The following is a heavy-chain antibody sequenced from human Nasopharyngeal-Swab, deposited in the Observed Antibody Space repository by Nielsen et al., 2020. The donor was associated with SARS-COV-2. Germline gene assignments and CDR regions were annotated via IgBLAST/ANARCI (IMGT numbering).Heavy chain of an antibody. CDR1: GFTFSNYW. CDR3: ARDGLDYDFWSAYFMDV. D-gene: IGHD3-3*01. CDR2: IHQDGSEK. J-gene: IGHJ6*02. V-gene: IGHV3-7*01. Sequence: GGSLRLSCAAPGFTFSNYWMSWVRQTPGKGLEWVANIHQDGSEKTYVDSVKGRFTISRDNSKNSLYLQMNSLRAEDTAVYYCARDGLDYDFWSAYFMDVWGRGTTVTVSS.